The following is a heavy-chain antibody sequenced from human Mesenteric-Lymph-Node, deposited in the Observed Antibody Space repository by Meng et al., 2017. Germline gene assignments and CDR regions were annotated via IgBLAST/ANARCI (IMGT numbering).Heavy chain of an antibody. CDR2: IYHSGST. V-gene: IGHV4-38-2*02. J-gene: IGHJ3*02. CDR3: ARKIGYCSGGSCYSFLYAFDI. CDR1: GYSISSGYY. D-gene: IGHD2-15*01. Sequence: LETLSLTCTVSGYSISSGYYWGWIRQPPGKGLEWIGSIYHSGSTYYNPSLKSRVTISVDTSKNQFSLKLSSVTAADTAVYYCARKIGYCSGGSCYSFLYAFDIWGQGTKVTVSS.